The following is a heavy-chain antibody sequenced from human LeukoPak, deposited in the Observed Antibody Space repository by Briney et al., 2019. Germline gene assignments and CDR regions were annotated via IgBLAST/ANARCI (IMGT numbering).Heavy chain of an antibody. Sequence: PGRSLRLSCAASGFTFSSYGMSWVRQAPGKGLEWVSAISGSGGSTYYADSVKGRFTISRDNSKNTLYLQMNSLRAEDTAVYYCARSTAAGTHDYWGQGTLVTVSS. D-gene: IGHD6-13*01. V-gene: IGHV3-23*01. CDR1: GFTFSSYG. CDR2: ISGSGGST. CDR3: ARSTAAGTHDY. J-gene: IGHJ4*02.